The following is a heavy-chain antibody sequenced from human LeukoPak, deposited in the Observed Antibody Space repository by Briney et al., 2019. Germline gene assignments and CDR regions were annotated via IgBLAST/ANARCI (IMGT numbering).Heavy chain of an antibody. CDR1: GFTFSSYG. CDR2: ISYDGSNK. Sequence: QTGRSLRLSCAASGFTFSSYGMHWVRQAPGKGLEWVAVISYDGSNKYYADSVKGRFTISRDNSKNTLYLQMNSLRAEDTAVYYCAKDAAAAGKYFDYWGQGTLVTVSS. J-gene: IGHJ4*02. D-gene: IGHD6-13*01. V-gene: IGHV3-30*18. CDR3: AKDAAAAGKYFDY.